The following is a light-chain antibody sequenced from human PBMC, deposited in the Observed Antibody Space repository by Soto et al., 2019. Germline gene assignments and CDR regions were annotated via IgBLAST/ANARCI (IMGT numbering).Light chain of an antibody. Sequence: QPVLTQPPSVSGAPGQRVTISCTGSSSNIGAGYDVHWYQQLPGTAPKLLIYGNSNRPSGVPDRFSGSKSGTSASLAITGLQAEDEADYYCQSYDSSLSVFYVVGTGTKLTVL. CDR1: SSNIGAGYD. CDR3: QSYDSSLSVFYV. V-gene: IGLV1-40*01. CDR2: GNS. J-gene: IGLJ1*01.